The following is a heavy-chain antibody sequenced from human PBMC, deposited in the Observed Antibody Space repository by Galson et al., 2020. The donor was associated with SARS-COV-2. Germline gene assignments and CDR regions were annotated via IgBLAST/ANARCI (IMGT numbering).Heavy chain of an antibody. CDR1: GFSVSDNY. CDR2: IYSGGST. Sequence: TGGSLSLSCAPSGFSVSDNYICWVRQAPGKGLEWVSGIYSGGSTYYADSVKGRFTISRDNMKNTLHLQMNNLRADDAAVYYCARDGRAYWNYYHGMDDWGQGTTVTVSS. CDR3: ARDGRAYWNYYHGMDD. J-gene: IGHJ6*02. V-gene: IGHV3-66*01. D-gene: IGHD3-16*01.